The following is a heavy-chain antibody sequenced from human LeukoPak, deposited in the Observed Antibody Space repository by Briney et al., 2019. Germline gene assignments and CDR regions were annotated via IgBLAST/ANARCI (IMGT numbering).Heavy chain of an antibody. CDR2: ISGSGGST. CDR1: GFTFSSYA. CDR3: AKENGDLYEYCGFTSCPDNWFDP. J-gene: IGHJ5*02. V-gene: IGHV3-23*01. D-gene: IGHD2-2*01. Sequence: GGSLRLSCAASGFTFSSYAMSWVRQAPGKGLEWVSAISGSGGSTYYADSVKGRFAISRDNSKNTVYLQMNSLRAEDTAVYYCAKENGDLYEYCGFTSCPDNWFDPWGQGTLVTVSS.